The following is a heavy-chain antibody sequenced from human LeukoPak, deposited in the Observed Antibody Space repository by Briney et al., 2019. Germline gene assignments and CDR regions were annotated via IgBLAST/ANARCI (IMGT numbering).Heavy chain of an antibody. D-gene: IGHD2-2*01. Sequence: GGSLRLSCAVSGFTFSDDYMSWIRQAPGKGLEWVSYISGSGSTIYYADSVKGRFTISRDNAKNSLYRQLESLRAEDTAVYYCARRYTSCWTFDDWGQGTLVTVS. CDR2: ISGSGSTI. CDR3: ARRYTSCWTFDD. CDR1: GFTFSDDY. V-gene: IGHV3-11*01. J-gene: IGHJ4*02.